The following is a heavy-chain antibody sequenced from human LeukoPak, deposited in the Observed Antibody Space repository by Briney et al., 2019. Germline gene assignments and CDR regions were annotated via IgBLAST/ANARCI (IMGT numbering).Heavy chain of an antibody. CDR1: GFTFSSYW. Sequence: PGASLRLSCAASGFTFSSYWMSWVRQAPGKGLEWVANIKQDGSEKYYVDSVKGRFTISRDNAKNSLYLQMNSLRAEDTAVYYCARVLGAAAVQLYFDYWGQGTLVTVSS. D-gene: IGHD6-13*01. V-gene: IGHV3-7*03. CDR2: IKQDGSEK. CDR3: ARVLGAAAVQLYFDY. J-gene: IGHJ4*02.